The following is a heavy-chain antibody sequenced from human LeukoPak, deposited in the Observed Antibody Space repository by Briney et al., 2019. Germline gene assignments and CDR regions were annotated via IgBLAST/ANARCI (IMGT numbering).Heavy chain of an antibody. J-gene: IGHJ6*02. V-gene: IGHV1-69*04. CDR1: GGTFGSYA. CDR3: AERGYQLPSHTEYYYGMDV. CDR2: IIPILGIA. D-gene: IGHD2-2*01. Sequence: GASVKVSCKASGGTFGSYAISWVRQAPGQGLEWMGRIIPILGIANYAQKFQGRVTITADKSTSTAYMELSSLRSEDTAVYYCAERGYQLPSHTEYYYGMDVWGQGTTVTVSS.